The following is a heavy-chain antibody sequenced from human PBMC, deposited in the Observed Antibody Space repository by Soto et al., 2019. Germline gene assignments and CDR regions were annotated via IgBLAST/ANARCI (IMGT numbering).Heavy chain of an antibody. J-gene: IGHJ4*02. CDR1: GYTFTTCV. CDR3: ARVLSATLDY. Sequence: QVQLVQSGAEVKKPGASVKVSCKASGYTFTTCVMHWVLQAPGQRLEWMGWINAGNGNTKYSQKFQGRVTITRDTSASTAEMELSSLSSEDTAVYYCARVLSATLDYWGQGTLVTVPS. V-gene: IGHV1-3*01. CDR2: INAGNGNT.